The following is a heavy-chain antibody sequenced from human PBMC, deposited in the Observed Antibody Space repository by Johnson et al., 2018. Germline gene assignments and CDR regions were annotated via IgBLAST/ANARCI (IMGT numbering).Heavy chain of an antibody. Sequence: VQLVESGGGLVQPGGSXKLSCAASGFTFSGSAMHWVRQASGKGLEWVGRIRSKANRYATAYAASAKGRVTNSRDDLKHTAYLQMNSLKTEDTAVYYCTRHGAAADSYYYYYYMDVWGKGTTVTVSS. CDR2: IRSKANRYAT. CDR3: TRHGAAADSYYYYYYMDV. CDR1: GFTFSGSA. D-gene: IGHD6-13*01. V-gene: IGHV3-73*01. J-gene: IGHJ6*03.